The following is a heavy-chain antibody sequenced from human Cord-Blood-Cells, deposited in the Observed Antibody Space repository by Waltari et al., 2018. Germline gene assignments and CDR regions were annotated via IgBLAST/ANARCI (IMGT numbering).Heavy chain of an antibody. V-gene: IGHV1-69*06. J-gene: IGHJ4*02. CDR2: IIPIFGTA. D-gene: IGHD6-19*01. Sequence: QVQLVQSGAEVNKPGSSVKVSCKASGGTFSSYDISWVRQAPGQGLEWMGGIIPIFGTANYAQKFQGRVMITADKSTSTAYMELSSLRSEDTAVYYCARDTTDSGWYYFDYWGQGTLVTVSS. CDR1: GGTFSSYD. CDR3: ARDTTDSGWYYFDY.